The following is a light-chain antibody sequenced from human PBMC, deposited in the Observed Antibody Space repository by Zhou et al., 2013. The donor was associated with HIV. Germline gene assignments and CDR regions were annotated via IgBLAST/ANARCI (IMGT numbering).Light chain of an antibody. CDR2: DAS. CDR3: QQRSNWPPLST. V-gene: IGKV3-11*01. J-gene: IGKJ3*01. Sequence: EIVLTQSPGTLSLSPGERATLSCRASQSVSSYLAWYQQKPGQAPRLLIYDASNRATGIPARFSGSGSGTDFTLTISSLEPEDFAVYYCQQRSNWPPLSTFGPGTKVDIK. CDR1: QSVSSY.